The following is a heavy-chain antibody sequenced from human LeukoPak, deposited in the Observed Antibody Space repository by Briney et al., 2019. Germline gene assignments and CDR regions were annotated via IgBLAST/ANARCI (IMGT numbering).Heavy chain of an antibody. Sequence: AASVKVSCKASEYTFTSYDINWVRQAPGQGLEWMGWMNPHSGNTFYAQKFQGRVTMTRDTSINTASMELSSLRSEDTAVYFCARAYDYVWGTYRYSDDSYNMDIWGQGTTVTVSS. D-gene: IGHD3-16*02. CDR2: MNPHSGNT. CDR3: ARAYDYVWGTYRYSDDSYNMDI. CDR1: EYTFTSYD. V-gene: IGHV1-8*01. J-gene: IGHJ6*02.